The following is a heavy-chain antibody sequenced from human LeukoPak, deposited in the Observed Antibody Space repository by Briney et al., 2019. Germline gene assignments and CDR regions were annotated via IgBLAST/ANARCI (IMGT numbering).Heavy chain of an antibody. CDR1: GYTFTSSD. Sequence: ASVKVSCKASGYTFTSSDISWVRQATGQGREWVGWMNPNSDNTGYTQKFQSRVTMTRKTSISTAYMELSSLRSEDTAVYYCASGVHVDGSGSYYLDYWGQGTLVTVSS. CDR3: ASGVHVDGSGSYYLDY. D-gene: IGHD3-10*01. V-gene: IGHV1-8*01. CDR2: MNPNSDNT. J-gene: IGHJ4*02.